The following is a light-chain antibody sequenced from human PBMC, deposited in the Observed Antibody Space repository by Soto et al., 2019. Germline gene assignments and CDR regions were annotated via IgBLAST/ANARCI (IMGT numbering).Light chain of an antibody. CDR1: PSISNW. J-gene: IGKJ1*01. V-gene: IGKV1-5*03. CDR3: QQYDTYWT. CDR2: KAS. Sequence: DIQMTQSPFTLSASVGDRVIITCRASPSISNWLAWYQQKPGKAPNPLIYKASSLKSGVPSRFSGSGSGTEFTLTISSLQPDDFATYYCQQYDTYWTFGQGTKVDIK.